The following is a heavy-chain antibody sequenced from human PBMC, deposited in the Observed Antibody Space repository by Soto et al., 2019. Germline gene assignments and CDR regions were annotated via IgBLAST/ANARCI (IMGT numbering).Heavy chain of an antibody. Sequence: TSETLSLTCVVSGHSISSGFYYWGWVRQPPGKGLEWIGSIYHTESTYYNPSLKSRVTMSVDTSKNQLSLKLSSVTAADTAVYFCARYGYSYPARFFDYWGQGTRVTVSS. V-gene: IGHV4-38-2*01. CDR1: GHSISSGFYY. J-gene: IGHJ4*02. CDR2: IYHTEST. D-gene: IGHD5-18*01. CDR3: ARYGYSYPARFFDY.